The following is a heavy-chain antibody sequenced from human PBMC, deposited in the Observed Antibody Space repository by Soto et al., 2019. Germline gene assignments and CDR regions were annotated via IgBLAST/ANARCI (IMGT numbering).Heavy chain of an antibody. CDR1: GFTFSSYA. CDR3: AKVRGAWYFDL. D-gene: IGHD3-10*01. V-gene: IGHV3-23*01. CDR2: ISGGGGST. J-gene: IGHJ2*01. Sequence: EVQLLESGGGLVQPGGSLRLSCAASGFTFSSYAMSWVHQTPGKGLEWVSAISGGGGSTYYADSVKGRFTISRDNSKNTLYLQMNSLRAEDTAVYYCAKVRGAWYFDLWGRGTLVTVSS.